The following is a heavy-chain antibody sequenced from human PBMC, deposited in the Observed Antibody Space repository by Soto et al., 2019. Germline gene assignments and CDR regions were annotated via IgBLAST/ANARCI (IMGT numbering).Heavy chain of an antibody. V-gene: IGHV3-23*01. CDR2: ISSSGGST. D-gene: IGHD5-18*01. CDR1: GFTFSSYA. Sequence: EVQLLESGGGLVQPGGSLRLSCAASGFTFSSYAMSWVRQAPGKGLEWVSTISSSGGSTYYADSVKGRFTISRDNSKDTLYLQMDCRRAEDTAVYYCAKDGLGAYTYGSYYFDYCGQGSLVTVSS. CDR3: AKDGLGAYTYGSYYFDY. J-gene: IGHJ4*02.